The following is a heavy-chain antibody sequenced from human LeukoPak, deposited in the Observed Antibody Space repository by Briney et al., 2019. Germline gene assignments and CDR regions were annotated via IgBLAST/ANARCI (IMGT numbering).Heavy chain of an antibody. CDR2: IDPSDSYT. Sequence: GESLKISCKGSGYSFTNYWITWVRQMPGKGLEWMGKIDPSDSYTNYSPSFQGHVTISADKSISTACLQWSSLKASDTAMYYCARRTGFLFGRDVWGQGTRVTVSS. CDR1: GYSFTNYW. CDR3: ARRTGFLFGRDV. D-gene: IGHD6-19*01. V-gene: IGHV5-10-1*01. J-gene: IGHJ6*02.